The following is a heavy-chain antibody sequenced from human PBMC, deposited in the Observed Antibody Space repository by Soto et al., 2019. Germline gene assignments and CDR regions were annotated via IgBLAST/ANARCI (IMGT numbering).Heavy chain of an antibody. V-gene: IGHV4-34*01. Sequence: SETLSLTCAVDGGSFSAYYSSWSRRRPGKGLEWIGEVNHGGRTNYRPDLNNRVTISVDKSKNQFFLKLSSVPAADTAVYYCAREGRVYPDLFYFASWGQGTL. D-gene: IGHD6-6*01. J-gene: IGHJ4*02. CDR3: AREGRVYPDLFYFAS. CDR2: VNHGGRT. CDR1: GGSFSAYY.